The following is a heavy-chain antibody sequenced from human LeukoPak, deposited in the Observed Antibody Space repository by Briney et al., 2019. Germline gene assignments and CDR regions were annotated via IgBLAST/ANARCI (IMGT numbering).Heavy chain of an antibody. D-gene: IGHD6-19*01. Sequence: GGSLRLSCAASGFTFSSYAMSWVRQAPGKGLEWVSAISGSGGSTYYADSVTGRFTISRDNSKNTLYLQMNSLRAEDTAVYYCGNLRSGDSSGWYVLDYWGQGTLVTVSS. J-gene: IGHJ4*02. CDR1: GFTFSSYA. CDR2: ISGSGGST. V-gene: IGHV3-23*01. CDR3: GNLRSGDSSGWYVLDY.